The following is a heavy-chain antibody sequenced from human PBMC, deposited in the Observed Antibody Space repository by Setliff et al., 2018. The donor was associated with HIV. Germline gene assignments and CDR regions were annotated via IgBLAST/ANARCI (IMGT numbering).Heavy chain of an antibody. CDR1: GYTFTSYY. Sequence: ASVKVSCKASGYTFTSYYMHWGRQAPGQGLEWMGIINPSSGSTTYAQKFQGRVTLTRDTSTSTVYMELSSLGSEDTAVYYCARDPAPSSSAPYFQHWGQGTPVTAPQ. CDR2: INPSSGST. D-gene: IGHD6-6*01. V-gene: IGHV1-46*01. J-gene: IGHJ1*01. CDR3: ARDPAPSSSAPYFQH.